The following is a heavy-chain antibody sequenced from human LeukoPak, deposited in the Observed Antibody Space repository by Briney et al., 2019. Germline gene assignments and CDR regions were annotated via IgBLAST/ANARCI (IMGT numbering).Heavy chain of an antibody. CDR1: GLTFSNAW. D-gene: IGHD2-2*01. V-gene: IGHV3-15*01. J-gene: IGHJ4*02. CDR2: IKSKTDGGTT. CDR3: TTLSDMPQFDY. Sequence: GGSLTLSCAASGLTFSNAWMPWVRQGPGKGLEWVGRIKSKTDGGTTDYAAPVKGGFTISRDDSKNTLYLQINSLKAEDTAVYYCTTLSDMPQFDYWGQGTLLTVSS.